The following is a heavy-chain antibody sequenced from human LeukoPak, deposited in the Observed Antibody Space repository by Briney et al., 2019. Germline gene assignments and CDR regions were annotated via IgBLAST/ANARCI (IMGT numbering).Heavy chain of an antibody. J-gene: IGHJ6*03. D-gene: IGHD1-26*01. CDR2: IHYDGNNA. Sequence: PGGSLRLSCAASGFTFSSYGMHWVRQAPGKVLEWVAFIHYDGNNAYYADSVKGRFTISRDNSKNTLYLQMNSLRAEDTAVYYCAKAGNLGGSNYLYYYYYMDVWGKGTTVTISS. V-gene: IGHV3-30*02. CDR1: GFTFSSYG. CDR3: AKAGNLGGSNYLYYYYYMDV.